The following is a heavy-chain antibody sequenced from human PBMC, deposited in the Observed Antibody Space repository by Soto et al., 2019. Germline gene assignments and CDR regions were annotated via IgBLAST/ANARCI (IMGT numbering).Heavy chain of an antibody. CDR3: ATILTTMTPEDHYDYGLHV. J-gene: IGHJ6*02. Sequence: VQLVESGGGLVQPGGSLRLSCAASGFSVSSSYMNWVRQAPGKGLEWVSVIDSGGSTDYADSVKGRYSISTDNSKNTLYLQRNSLQAEDTAVDYCATILTTMTPEDHYDYGLHVWGQGTTVTVSS. CDR1: GFSVSSSY. V-gene: IGHV3-66*01. D-gene: IGHD4-17*01. CDR2: IDSGGST.